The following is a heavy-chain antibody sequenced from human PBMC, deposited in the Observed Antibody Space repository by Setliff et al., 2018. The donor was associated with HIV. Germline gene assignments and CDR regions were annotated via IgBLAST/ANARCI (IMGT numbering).Heavy chain of an antibody. CDR3: ARGSRGYSYAYYYYYMDV. CDR2: IYYSGST. Sequence: SETLSLTCTVSGDSISGSDYYWAWIRQPPGKGLEWIGYIYYSGSTYYNPSLKSRVTISVDTSKNQFSLKLSSVTAADTAVYYCARGSRGYSYAYYYYYMDVWGKGTTVTVS. D-gene: IGHD5-18*01. J-gene: IGHJ6*03. CDR1: GDSISGSDYY. V-gene: IGHV4-30-4*02.